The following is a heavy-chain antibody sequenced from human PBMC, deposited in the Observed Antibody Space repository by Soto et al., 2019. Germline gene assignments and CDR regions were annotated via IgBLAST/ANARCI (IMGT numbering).Heavy chain of an antibody. CDR3: ARGNFYYGMDV. CDR1: GGSFSGNY. J-gene: IGHJ6*02. V-gene: IGHV4-34*01. CDR2: FSDSGST. Sequence: SETLSLTCAVSGGSFSGNYWTWIRQPPGKGLEWIGEFSDSGSTNYNPSLKSRVTISEDMSKSQFSLKLSSVTAADTAVYYCARGNFYYGMDVWGQGTTVTVSS.